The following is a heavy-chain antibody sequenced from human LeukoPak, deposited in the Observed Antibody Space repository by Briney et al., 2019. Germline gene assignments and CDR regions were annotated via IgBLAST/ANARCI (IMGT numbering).Heavy chain of an antibody. D-gene: IGHD2-2*01. J-gene: IGHJ4*02. CDR1: GFTFSSYG. Sequence: GGSLTLPCAASGFTFSSYGMHWVRQAPGKGLEWVAFIRYDGSNKYYADSVKGRFTISRDNSKNTLYLQMNSLRAEDTAVYYCAAGLVAPLVSGYWGQGTLVTVSS. CDR3: AAGLVAPLVSGY. CDR2: IRYDGSNK. V-gene: IGHV3-30*02.